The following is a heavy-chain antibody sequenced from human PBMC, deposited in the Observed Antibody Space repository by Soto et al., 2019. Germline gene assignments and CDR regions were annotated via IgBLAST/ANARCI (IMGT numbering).Heavy chain of an antibody. CDR2: IYMNGST. V-gene: IGHV4-4*07. CDR3: VRDGSSGWYYYGMDV. D-gene: IGHD6-19*01. CDR1: GGPISSYY. Sequence: SETLSLTCTVSGGPISSYYWSWIRQPAGKGLEWIGRIYMNGSTNYNPSLKSRVTVSVDTSKSQFSLMLNSVTAADTAVYYCVRDGSSGWYYYGMDVWGQGTPVTSP. J-gene: IGHJ6*02.